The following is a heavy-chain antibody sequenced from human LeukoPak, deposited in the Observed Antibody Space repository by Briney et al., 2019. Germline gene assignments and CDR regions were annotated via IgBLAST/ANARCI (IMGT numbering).Heavy chain of an antibody. CDR2: IKSKTDGGTT. Sequence: GGSLRLSCAASRFTLSNAWMSWVRQAPGKGLEWVGRIKSKTDGGTTDYAAPVKGRFTISRDDSKNTLYLQMNSLKTEDTAVYYCTTENGITMVRGVITTLRYFDYWGQGTLVTVSS. D-gene: IGHD3-10*01. CDR3: TTENGITMVRGVITTLRYFDY. J-gene: IGHJ4*02. CDR1: RFTLSNAW. V-gene: IGHV3-15*01.